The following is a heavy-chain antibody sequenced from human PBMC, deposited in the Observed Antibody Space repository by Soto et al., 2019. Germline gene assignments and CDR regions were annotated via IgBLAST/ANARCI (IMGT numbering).Heavy chain of an antibody. J-gene: IGHJ4*02. CDR3: AAVGYDFWSGYPAFDY. CDR1: GFTFTSSA. D-gene: IGHD3-3*01. CDR2: IVVGSGNT. V-gene: IGHV1-58*02. Sequence: QMPLVQSGPEVKKPGTSVKVSCKASGFTFTSSAMQWVRQARGQRLEWIGWIVVGSGNTNYAQKFQERVTITRDMSTSTAYMELSSLRSEDTAVYYCAAVGYDFWSGYPAFDYWGQGTLVTVSS.